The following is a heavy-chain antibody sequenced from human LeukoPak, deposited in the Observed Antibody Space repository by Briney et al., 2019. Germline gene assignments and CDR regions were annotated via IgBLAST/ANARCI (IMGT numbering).Heavy chain of an antibody. CDR2: MNPNSGDT. CDR3: TRGEGGYDGFDY. CDR1: GYTFTSYD. V-gene: IGHV1-8*01. Sequence: ASVKVSCKASGYTFTSYDINWVRQATGQGLEWMGWMNPNSGDTGYAQKFQGRVTMTRNTSISTAYMELSSLRSEDTAVYYCTRGEGGYDGFDYWGQGTLVTVSS. D-gene: IGHD5-12*01. J-gene: IGHJ4*02.